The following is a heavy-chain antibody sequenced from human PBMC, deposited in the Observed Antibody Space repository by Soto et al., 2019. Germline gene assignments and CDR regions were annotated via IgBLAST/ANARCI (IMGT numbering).Heavy chain of an antibody. CDR1: GYTFTSYA. CDR2: INAGNGNT. Sequence: QVQLVQSGAEVKKPGASVKVSCKASGYTFTSYAMHWVRQAPGQRLEWMGWINAGNGNTKYSQKFQGRVTITRDTSASTAYMELSSLRSEETAVYYCARGSYYDSSGYFPPQDAFDIWGQGTMVTVSS. V-gene: IGHV1-3*01. D-gene: IGHD3-22*01. CDR3: ARGSYYDSSGYFPPQDAFDI. J-gene: IGHJ3*02.